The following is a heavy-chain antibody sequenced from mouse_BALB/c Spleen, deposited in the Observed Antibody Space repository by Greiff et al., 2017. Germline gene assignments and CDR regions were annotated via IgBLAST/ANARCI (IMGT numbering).Heavy chain of an antibody. Sequence: EVQLVESGPSLVKPSQTLSLTCSVTGDSITSGYWNWIRKFPGNKLEYMGYISYSGSTYYNPSLKSRISITRDTSKNQYYLQLNSVTTEDTATYYCARRYYGTTWFAYWGQGTLVTVSA. V-gene: IGHV3-8*02. CDR1: GDSITSGY. CDR2: ISYSGST. D-gene: IGHD2-1*01. CDR3: ARRYYGTTWFAY. J-gene: IGHJ3*01.